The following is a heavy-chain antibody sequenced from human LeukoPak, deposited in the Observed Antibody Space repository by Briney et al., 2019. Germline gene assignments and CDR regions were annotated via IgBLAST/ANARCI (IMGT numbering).Heavy chain of an antibody. D-gene: IGHD2-2*01. CDR2: IYDSGST. J-gene: IGHJ6*02. Sequence: PSQTLSLTCTVSGGSISSGDYYWSWIRQPPGKGLEWIGYIYDSGSTYYNPSLKSRVTISVDTSKNQFSLKLSSVTVADTAVYYCARMSLGYCSSTSCYGMDVWGQGTTVTVSS. CDR1: GGSISSGDYY. CDR3: ARMSLGYCSSTSCYGMDV. V-gene: IGHV4-30-4*01.